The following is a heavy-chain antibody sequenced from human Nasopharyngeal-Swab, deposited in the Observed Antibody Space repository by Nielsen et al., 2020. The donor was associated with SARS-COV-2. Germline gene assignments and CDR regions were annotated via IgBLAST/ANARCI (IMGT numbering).Heavy chain of an antibody. V-gene: IGHV3-23*01. CDR1: GFTFSSFW. J-gene: IGHJ6*02. CDR2: MSGSGGST. D-gene: IGHD2-8*01. CDR3: AKDTSPPHIVLMVYASNYYYYGMDV. Sequence: GESLTLSCVGTGFTFSSFWMNWVRQSPGKGLEWVSAMSGSGGSTYYADSVKGRFTTSRDNSKNTLYLQMNSLRAEDTAVYYCAKDTSPPHIVLMVYASNYYYYGMDVWGQGTTVTVSS.